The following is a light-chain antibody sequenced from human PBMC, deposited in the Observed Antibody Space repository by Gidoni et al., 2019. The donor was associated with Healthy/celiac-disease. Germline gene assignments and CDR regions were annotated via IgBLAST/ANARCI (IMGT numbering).Light chain of an antibody. CDR1: QDISNY. Sequence: DIQMTQCPSSLSASVGDRVTITCQASQDISNYLNWYQQKPGKAPKLLIYDASNLETGVPSRYIGSGSGTDLTFTISILQPEDIATYYCQQYDNLLTFGGGTKVEIK. CDR3: QQYDNLLT. CDR2: DAS. V-gene: IGKV1-33*01. J-gene: IGKJ4*01.